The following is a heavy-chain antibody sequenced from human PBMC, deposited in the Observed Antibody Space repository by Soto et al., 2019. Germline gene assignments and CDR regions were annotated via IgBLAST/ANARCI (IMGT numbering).Heavy chain of an antibody. CDR1: QYNFTNYC. D-gene: IGHD2-15*01. CDR3: ERDEDEDMHHLFEY. V-gene: IGHV1-46*01. J-gene: IGHJ4*02. CDR2: INPRGGRT. Sequence: ASVXVSCKASQYNFTNYCVHWVRQAPGQGLEWMGIINPRGGRTKYAQRFQGRVSMTRDTSTSTAYMELRSLRSDDTDVYYCERDEDEDMHHLFEYWGQGTPVTVYS.